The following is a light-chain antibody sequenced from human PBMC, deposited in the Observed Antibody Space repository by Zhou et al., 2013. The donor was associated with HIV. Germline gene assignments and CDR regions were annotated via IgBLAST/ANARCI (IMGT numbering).Light chain of an antibody. J-gene: IGKJ4*01. Sequence: DIQMTQSPSSLSASVGDRVTISCRASQSIDGYLNWYQQGPGKAPKLLIYTASSLQSGVPSRFSGSGYGTDFTLTISSLQPEDFANYYCQQSYTTPETFGGGTKVEIK. CDR1: QSIDGY. V-gene: IGKV1-39*01. CDR3: QQSYTTPET. CDR2: TAS.